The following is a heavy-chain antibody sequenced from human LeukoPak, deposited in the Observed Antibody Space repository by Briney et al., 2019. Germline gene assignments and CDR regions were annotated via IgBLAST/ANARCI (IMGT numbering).Heavy chain of an antibody. CDR1: GGSFSGYY. D-gene: IGHD6-19*01. CDR2: INHSGST. V-gene: IGHV4-34*01. Sequence: SETLSLTCAVYGGSFSGYYWSWIRQPPGKGLEWIGEINHSGSTNYNPSLKSRVTISVDTSKNQFSLKLSSVTAADTAVYYCAKDWYSSGWYADYWGQGTLVTVSS. CDR3: AKDWYSSGWYADY. J-gene: IGHJ4*02.